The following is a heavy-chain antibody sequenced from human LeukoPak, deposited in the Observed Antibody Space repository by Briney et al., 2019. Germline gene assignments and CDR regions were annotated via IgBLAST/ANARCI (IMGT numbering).Heavy chain of an antibody. Sequence: GGSLRLSCTASGFTFGDYAMSWVRQAPGKGLEWVGFIRSKAYGGTTEYAASVKGRFTISRDDSKSIAYLQMNSLKTEDTAVYYCTRGGRAMAYFDYWGQGTLVTVPS. D-gene: IGHD5-18*01. CDR3: TRGGRAMAYFDY. CDR2: IRSKAYGGTT. J-gene: IGHJ4*02. V-gene: IGHV3-49*04. CDR1: GFTFGDYA.